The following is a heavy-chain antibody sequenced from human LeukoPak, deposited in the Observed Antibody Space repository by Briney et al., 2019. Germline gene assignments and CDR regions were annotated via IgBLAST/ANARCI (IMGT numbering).Heavy chain of an antibody. J-gene: IGHJ4*02. D-gene: IGHD5-18*01. CDR2: ITNDGSKK. CDR1: GFTFSSYA. Sequence: GGSLRLSCAASGFTFSSYAMSWVRQAPGKGLEWVAVITNDGSKKYSADSVRGRFIISRDNAENSLYLQMNSLRVEDTAFYYCARDLAYSRLDYWGQGMLVTVSS. CDR3: ARDLAYSRLDY. V-gene: IGHV3-30*04.